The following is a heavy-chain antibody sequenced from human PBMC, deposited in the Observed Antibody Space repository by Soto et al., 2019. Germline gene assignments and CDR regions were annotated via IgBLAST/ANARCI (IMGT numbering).Heavy chain of an antibody. D-gene: IGHD6-13*01. Sequence: QVQLQESGPGLVEPSGTLSLPCAVSGASISNTDWCSWVRKRPGKGLEWIGEIYHSGTTNCDPSLKSRVTISLDKSKSQFSLKLTSVTAADTAVYYCAIPGAGDFDYWGQGNLVTVSS. J-gene: IGHJ4*02. CDR2: IYHSGTT. V-gene: IGHV4-4*02. CDR1: GASISNTDW. CDR3: AIPGAGDFDY.